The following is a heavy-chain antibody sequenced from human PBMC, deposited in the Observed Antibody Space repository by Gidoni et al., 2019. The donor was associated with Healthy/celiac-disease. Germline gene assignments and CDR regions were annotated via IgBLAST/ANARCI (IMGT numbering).Heavy chain of an antibody. Sequence: EVQLVESGGGLVQPGGSLRLSCAASGFTFSSYWMSWVRQAPGKGLEWVDNRKQDGSEKYYVDSVKGRFTISRDNAKNSLYLQMNSLRAEDTAVYYCARDHSSGYYSLLGLWDYWGQGTLVTVSS. D-gene: IGHD3-22*01. CDR1: GFTFSSYW. V-gene: IGHV3-7*03. CDR2: RKQDGSEK. CDR3: ARDHSSGYYSLLGLWDY. J-gene: IGHJ4*02.